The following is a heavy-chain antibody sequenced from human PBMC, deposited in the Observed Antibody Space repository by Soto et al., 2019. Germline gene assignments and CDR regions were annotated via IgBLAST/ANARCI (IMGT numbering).Heavy chain of an antibody. CDR2: VYYRGRS. CDR3: VSQRTTVPTQAYFDY. D-gene: IGHD4-17*01. J-gene: IGHJ4*02. V-gene: IGHV4-39*01. CDR1: GGSVTNSSYY. Sequence: SETLSLTCTVSGGSVTNSSYYWGWIRQSPGKGLEWIGSVYYRGRSYSKSSVKSRVTISVDTSKNRFSLSLNSVTASDTAVYFCVSQRTTVPTQAYFDYWGPGVLVTVSS.